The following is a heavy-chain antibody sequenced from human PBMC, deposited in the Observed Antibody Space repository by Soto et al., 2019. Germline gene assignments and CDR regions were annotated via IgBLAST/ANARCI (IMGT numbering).Heavy chain of an antibody. CDR3: ARDDCFGATCYSGDY. J-gene: IGHJ4*02. D-gene: IGHD2-15*01. Sequence: QVQLVQSGAEVKMPGASVKVSCKTSGYSFSTYGIAWVRQAPGQAPEWVGWTSPNNDNTHFAQKLQGRITLTTDPSTTSVYMQLTSLRSDDTAVYYCARDDCFGATCYSGDYWGQGTLVTVSS. CDR2: TSPNNDNT. CDR1: GYSFSTYG. V-gene: IGHV1-18*01.